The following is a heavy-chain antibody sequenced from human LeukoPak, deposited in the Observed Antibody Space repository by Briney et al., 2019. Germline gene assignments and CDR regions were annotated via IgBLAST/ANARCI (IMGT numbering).Heavy chain of an antibody. Sequence: ASVKVSFKASGYTFTVYYMHWVRQAPGQGLGWTGWINPNSGGTNYAQKFQGRVTMTRDTSISTAYMELSRLRSDDTAVYYCARGRYYYDSSGYYFDYWGQGTLVTVSS. CDR3: ARGRYYYDSSGYYFDY. J-gene: IGHJ4*02. CDR2: INPNSGGT. CDR1: GYTFTVYY. V-gene: IGHV1-2*02. D-gene: IGHD3-22*01.